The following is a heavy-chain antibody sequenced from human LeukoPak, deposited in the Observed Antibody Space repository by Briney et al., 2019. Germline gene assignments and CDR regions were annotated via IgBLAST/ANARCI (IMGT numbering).Heavy chain of an antibody. Sequence: KTSETLSLTCTVSGGSVSSGSYYWSWIRQPPGKXXXXXXXXYYSGSTNYDPSLKSRVTISIDTSKNQFSLNLTSVTAADTAVYYCARGMGYSYGLYYFDYWGQGTPVTVSS. CDR2: XYYSGST. J-gene: IGHJ4*02. D-gene: IGHD5-18*01. V-gene: IGHV4-61*01. CDR3: ARGMGYSYGLYYFDY. CDR1: GGSVSSGSYY.